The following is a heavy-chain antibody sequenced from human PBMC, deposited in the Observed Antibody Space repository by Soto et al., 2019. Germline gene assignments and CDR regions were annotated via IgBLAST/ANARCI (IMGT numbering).Heavy chain of an antibody. CDR1: GGSISSYY. CDR3: ARDHYYGSGLFSGYFDY. Sequence: QVQLQESGPGLVKPSETLSLTCTVSGGSISSYYWSWIRQPPGKGLEWIGYIYYSGSTNYNPSLKSRVTISVDPSKNQFSLKLSSVTAADTAVYYCARDHYYGSGLFSGYFDYWGQGTLVTVSS. CDR2: IYYSGST. D-gene: IGHD3-10*01. J-gene: IGHJ4*02. V-gene: IGHV4-59*01.